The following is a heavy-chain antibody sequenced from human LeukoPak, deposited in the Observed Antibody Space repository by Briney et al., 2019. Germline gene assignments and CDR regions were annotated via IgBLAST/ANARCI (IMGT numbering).Heavy chain of an antibody. V-gene: IGHV1-69*16. Sequence: SVKVSCKASGGTFSSYTISWVRQAPGQGLEWMGRIIPILGIANYAQKFQGRVTITTDESTSTAYMELSSLRSEDTAVYYCAREEYIDAFDIWGQGTMVTVSS. D-gene: IGHD2/OR15-2a*01. J-gene: IGHJ3*02. CDR2: IIPILGIA. CDR3: AREEYIDAFDI. CDR1: GGTFSSYT.